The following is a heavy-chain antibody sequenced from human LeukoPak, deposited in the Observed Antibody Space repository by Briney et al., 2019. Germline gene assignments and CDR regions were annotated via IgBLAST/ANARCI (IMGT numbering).Heavy chain of an antibody. J-gene: IGHJ5*02. CDR1: GGSFSGYY. CDR2: INHSGST. CDR3: ARGGYYGSGNDFRFDP. D-gene: IGHD3-10*01. Sequence: SETLSLTCAVYGGSFSGYYWSWIRQPPGKGLEWIGEINHSGSTDYNPSLKSRVTISEDMSKNQFSLKLTSVTAADTAVYFCARGGYYGSGNDFRFDPWGQGTLVTVSS. V-gene: IGHV4-34*01.